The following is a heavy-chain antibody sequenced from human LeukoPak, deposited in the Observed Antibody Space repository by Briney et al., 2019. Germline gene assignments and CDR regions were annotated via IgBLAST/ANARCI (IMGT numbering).Heavy chain of an antibody. Sequence: PSETLSLTCSVSGGSISSGTYYWGWIRQPPGKGLEWIATIYYSGTTYYNPSLRSRVTISVDTSKNQFSLKLTSVTAADTAMYCCARHRTVARGCYEFDYWGQGTLVTVSS. CDR1: GGSISSGTYY. J-gene: IGHJ4*02. D-gene: IGHD6-19*01. CDR2: IYYSGTT. V-gene: IGHV4-39*01. CDR3: ARHRTVARGCYEFDY.